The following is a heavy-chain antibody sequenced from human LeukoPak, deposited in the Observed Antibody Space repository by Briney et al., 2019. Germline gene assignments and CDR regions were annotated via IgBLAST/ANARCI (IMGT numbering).Heavy chain of an antibody. CDR2: INPSGGST. D-gene: IGHD3-10*01. CDR1: GGTFSSYA. V-gene: IGHV1-46*01. J-gene: IGHJ1*01. CDR3: ARYGSGSYGAFQH. Sequence: GASVKVSCKASGGTFSSYAISWVRQAPGQGLEWMGIINPSGGSTSYAQKFQGRVTMTRDTSTSTVYMELSSLRSEDTAVYYCARYGSGSYGAFQHWGQGTLVTVSS.